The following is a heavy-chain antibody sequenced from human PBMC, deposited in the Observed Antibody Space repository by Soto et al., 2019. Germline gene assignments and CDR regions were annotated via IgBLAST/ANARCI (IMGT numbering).Heavy chain of an antibody. V-gene: IGHV3-49*03. CDR3: TRNIPPITGTIGGGMDV. CDR1: GFTFGDYT. Sequence: PGGSLRLSCTTSGFTFGDYTMSWFRQAPGKGLEWVGFIGSRASGGTTEYAASVKGRFSISRDDSKSIAYLQMNSLKTEDTAVYYCTRNIPPITGTIGGGMDVWGQGTTVTVSS. D-gene: IGHD1-20*01. CDR2: IGSRASGGTT. J-gene: IGHJ6*02.